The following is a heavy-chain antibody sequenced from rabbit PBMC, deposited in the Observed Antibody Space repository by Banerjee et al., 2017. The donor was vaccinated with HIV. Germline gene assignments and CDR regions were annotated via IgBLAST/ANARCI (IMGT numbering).Heavy chain of an antibody. CDR1: GFDLSSYYY. Sequence: QSLEESGGDLVKPEGSLTLTCKASGFDLSSYYYMCWVRQAPGKGLEWIACIYNVSSGSTYYASWAKGRFTISKTSSTTVTLQMTSLTAADTATYCCAGATSIYTFNFWGQGTLVTVS. CDR3: AGATSIYTFNF. CDR2: IYNVSSGST. D-gene: IGHD2-1*01. V-gene: IGHV1S40*01. J-gene: IGHJ4*01.